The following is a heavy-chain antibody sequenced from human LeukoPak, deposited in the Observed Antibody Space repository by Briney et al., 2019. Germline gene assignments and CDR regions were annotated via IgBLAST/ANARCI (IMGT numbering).Heavy chain of an antibody. D-gene: IGHD3-22*01. V-gene: IGHV3-48*03. CDR1: GFTFSSYE. Sequence: GGSLRLSCAASGFTFSSYEMNWVRQAPGKGLEWVSYISSRGSTIYYADSVKGRFTISRDNAKNSLYLQMNSLRAEDTAVYYCARADYYDSSGYPGVFDPWGQGTLVTVSS. CDR3: ARADYYDSSGYPGVFDP. CDR2: ISSRGSTI. J-gene: IGHJ5*02.